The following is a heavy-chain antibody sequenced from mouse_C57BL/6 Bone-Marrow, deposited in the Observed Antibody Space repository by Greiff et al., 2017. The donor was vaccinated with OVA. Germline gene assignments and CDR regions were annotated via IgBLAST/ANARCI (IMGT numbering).Heavy chain of an antibody. CDR1: GFSLSTFGMG. Sequence: QVTLKESGPGILQPSQTLSLTCSFSGFSLSTFGMGVGWIRQPSGKGLEWLAHIWWDDDKYYNPALKSRLTISKDTSKNQLFLKIANVDTAVTATYYCARMRRMNYVGFAYWGQGTLVTVSA. CDR3: ARMRRMNYVGFAY. V-gene: IGHV8-8*01. J-gene: IGHJ3*01. CDR2: IWWDDDK. D-gene: IGHD2-4*01.